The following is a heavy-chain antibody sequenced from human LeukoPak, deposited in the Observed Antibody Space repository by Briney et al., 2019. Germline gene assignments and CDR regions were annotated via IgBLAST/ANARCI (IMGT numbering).Heavy chain of an antibody. V-gene: IGHV4-59*01. J-gene: IGHJ5*01. CDR2: IYYSGST. Sequence: SSETLSLTCTVSGGSISSYYWSWIRQPPGKGLDWIGYIYYSGSTNYNPSLKSRVTISVDTSKNQFSLKLSSVTAADTAVYYCARHKSSSSWYYGFDSWGQGTLVTVSS. D-gene: IGHD6-13*01. CDR1: GGSISSYY. CDR3: ARHKSSSSWYYGFDS.